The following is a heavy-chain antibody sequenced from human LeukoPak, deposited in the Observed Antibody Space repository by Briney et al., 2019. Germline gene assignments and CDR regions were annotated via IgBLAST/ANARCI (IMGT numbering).Heavy chain of an antibody. CDR3: AKGAGYSSNWNFDY. D-gene: IGHD6-13*01. CDR2: ISGRGDST. Sequence: GGSLRLSCAASGFTFSIYAMSWVRQAPGKGLEWVSTISGRGDSTYYADSVKGRFTISRDNSKNTLYLQMNSLRLEDTAGYYCAKGAGYSSNWNFDYWGQGTLVTVSS. CDR1: GFTFSIYA. V-gene: IGHV3-23*01. J-gene: IGHJ4*02.